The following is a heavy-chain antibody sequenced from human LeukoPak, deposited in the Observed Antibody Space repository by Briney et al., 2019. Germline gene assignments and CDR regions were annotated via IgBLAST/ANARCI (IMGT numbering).Heavy chain of an antibody. D-gene: IGHD2-8*02. CDR3: ARPHTAGSSFAAFDI. CDR1: GYSFATYW. J-gene: IGHJ3*02. Sequence: GESLKISCKPSGYSFATYWIAWLRQMPGKGLEWMGIIYPGDSDTRYSPSFQGQVTISADKSISTAYLHWSSLKASDTAMYYCARPHTAGSSFAAFDIWGQGTMVIVSS. V-gene: IGHV5-51*01. CDR2: IYPGDSDT.